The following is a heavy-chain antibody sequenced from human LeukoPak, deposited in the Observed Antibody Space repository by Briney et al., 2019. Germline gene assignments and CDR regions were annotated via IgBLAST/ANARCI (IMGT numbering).Heavy chain of an antibody. CDR3: ASPRRDGYNSDY. D-gene: IGHD5-24*01. J-gene: IGHJ4*02. V-gene: IGHV4-39*01. CDR1: GGSISSSSYY. CDR2: IYYSGST. Sequence: KPSETLSLTCTVSGGSISSSSYYWGWIRQPPGKGLEWIGSIYYSGSTYYNPSLKSRVTISVDTSKNQFSLKLSSVTAADTAVYYCASPRRDGYNSDYWGQGTLVTVSS.